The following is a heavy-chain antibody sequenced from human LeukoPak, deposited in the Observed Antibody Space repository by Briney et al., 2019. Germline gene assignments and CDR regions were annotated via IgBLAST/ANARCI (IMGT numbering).Heavy chain of an antibody. CDR2: INHSGST. Sequence: SETLSLTCTVSGYSISSGYYWGWIRQPPGKGLEWIGEINHSGSTNYDPSLKSRVTISVDTSKNQFSLKLSSVTAADTAVYYCASTYYYDSSGYYHYYYMDVWGKGTTVTVSS. V-gene: IGHV4-38-2*02. D-gene: IGHD3-22*01. J-gene: IGHJ6*03. CDR1: GYSISSGYY. CDR3: ASTYYYDSSGYYHYYYMDV.